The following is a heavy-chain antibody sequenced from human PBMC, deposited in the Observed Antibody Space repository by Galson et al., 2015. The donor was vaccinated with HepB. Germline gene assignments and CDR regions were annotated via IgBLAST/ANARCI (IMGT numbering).Heavy chain of an antibody. J-gene: IGHJ3*02. CDR2: IIPIFGTA. D-gene: IGHD2-2*01. CDR1: GGTFSSYA. V-gene: IGHV1-69*13. CDR3: ARGDVVVPAATREAFDI. Sequence: SVKVSCKASGGTFSSYAISWVRQAPGQGLEWMGGIIPIFGTADYAQKFQGRVTITADESTSTAYMELSSLRSEDTAVYYCARGDVVVPAATREAFDIWGQGTMVTVSS.